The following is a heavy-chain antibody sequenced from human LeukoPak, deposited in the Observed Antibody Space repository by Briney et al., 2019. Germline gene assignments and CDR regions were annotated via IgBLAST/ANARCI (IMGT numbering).Heavy chain of an antibody. CDR2: INHSGST. V-gene: IGHV4-34*01. Sequence: PSETLSLTCAVYGGSFSGYYWSWIRQPPGKGLEWIGEINHSGSTNYNPSLKSRVTISVDTSKNQFSLKLSPVTAADTAVYYCARGYGDYGPPNYWGQGTLVTVSS. CDR3: ARGYGDYGPPNY. J-gene: IGHJ4*02. CDR1: GGSFSGYY. D-gene: IGHD4-17*01.